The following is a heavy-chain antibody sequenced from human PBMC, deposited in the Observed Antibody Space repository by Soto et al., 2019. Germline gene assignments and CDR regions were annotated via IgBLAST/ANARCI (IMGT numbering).Heavy chain of an antibody. J-gene: IGHJ6*02. V-gene: IGHV4-59*08. CDR2: MGYNGFT. CDR3: ARQGFGELHGLVDV. CDR1: GGPMNNYY. D-gene: IGHD3-10*01. Sequence: QVQLQESGPGLVKPSETLSLTCTISGGPMNNYYCSWFRQPRGQGLEWIGYMGYNGFTRYNPSLRSRVAVSLDAAKAQFSLNLSSVTAADTALYYCARQGFGELHGLVDVWCQGITVTVSS.